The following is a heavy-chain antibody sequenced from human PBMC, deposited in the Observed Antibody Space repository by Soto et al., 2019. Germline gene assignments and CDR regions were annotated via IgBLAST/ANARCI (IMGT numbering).Heavy chain of an antibody. D-gene: IGHD3-22*01. CDR2: ISSSSSTI. V-gene: IGHV3-48*02. J-gene: IGHJ4*02. Sequence: PGGSLRLSCAASGFTFSSYSMNWVRQAPGKGLEWVSYISSSSSTIYYADSVKGRFTISRDNAKNSLYLQMNSLRDEDTAVYYCARDLYYDSSGYYGFGYWGQGTLVTVSS. CDR1: GFTFSSYS. CDR3: ARDLYYDSSGYYGFGY.